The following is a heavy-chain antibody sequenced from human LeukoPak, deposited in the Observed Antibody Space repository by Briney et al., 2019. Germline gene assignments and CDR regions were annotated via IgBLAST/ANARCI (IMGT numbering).Heavy chain of an antibody. J-gene: IGHJ4*02. Sequence: GGSLRLSCAASGFTFSSYWIHWVRQVPGKGLVWVSRIHGDGRTTTYADSVRGRFTISRDNAKNTLYLQMNSLRAEDTAVYYCARDNGENYHTAFDYWGQGTLVTVSS. D-gene: IGHD2-8*01. CDR3: ARDNGENYHTAFDY. CDR1: GFTFSSYW. V-gene: IGHV3-74*01. CDR2: IHGDGRTT.